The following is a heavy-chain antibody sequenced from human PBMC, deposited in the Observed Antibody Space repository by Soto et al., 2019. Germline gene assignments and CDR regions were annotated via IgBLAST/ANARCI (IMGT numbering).Heavy chain of an antibody. CDR2: IYYTGST. J-gene: IGHJ4*02. Sequence: PSETLSLTCAVSGGSISSGGYSWSWIRQPPGKGLEWIGYIYYTGSTNYNPSLKSRVTISVDTSKNQFSLKLSSVTAADTAVYYCARGPGYTGYGVYYFDYWGQGTLVTVSS. V-gene: IGHV4-61*08. CDR3: ARGPGYTGYGVYYFDY. D-gene: IGHD5-12*01. CDR1: GGSISSGGYS.